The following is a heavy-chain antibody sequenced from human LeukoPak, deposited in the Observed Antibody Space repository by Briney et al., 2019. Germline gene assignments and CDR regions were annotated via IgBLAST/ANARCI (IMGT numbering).Heavy chain of an antibody. V-gene: IGHV3-74*01. J-gene: IGHJ6*02. Sequence: GGSLRLSCAASGFTFSHHWMHWVRQVPGKGLVWVSRINSDGSSTTYADSVKGRFTISRNNARNTLYLQMNSLRAEDTAVHYCARATSYSNYGMDVWGQGTTVTVSS. CDR1: GFTFSHHW. CDR2: INSDGSST. CDR3: ARATSYSNYGMDV. D-gene: IGHD6-13*01.